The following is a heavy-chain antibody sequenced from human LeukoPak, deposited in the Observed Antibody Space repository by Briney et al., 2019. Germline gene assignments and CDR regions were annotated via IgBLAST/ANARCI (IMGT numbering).Heavy chain of an antibody. Sequence: PGGSLRLSCTVSGFTVSSNSMSWVRQAPGKGLEWVSSITYSGGSTYYADSVKGRFTISRDNSKNTLYLQMNSLKADDTALYYCAKDRAYSSSWYGCSTPWGQGTLVTVSS. D-gene: IGHD6-13*01. CDR1: GFTVSSNS. CDR3: AKDRAYSSSWYGCSTP. V-gene: IGHV3-23*01. CDR2: ITYSGGST. J-gene: IGHJ5*02.